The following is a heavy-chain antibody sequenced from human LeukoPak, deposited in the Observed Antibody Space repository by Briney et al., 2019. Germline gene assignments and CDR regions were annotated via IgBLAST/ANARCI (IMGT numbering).Heavy chain of an antibody. CDR2: INPSGGST. D-gene: IGHD2-2*02. Sequence: ASVKVSCKASGYTFTSYYMHWVRQAPGEGLEWMGIINPSGGSTSYAQKFQGRVIMTRDMSTSTVYMELRSLRSEDTAVYYCARVAAEVVGVPGAIGFGWLRRDYYYMDVWGKGTTVTVSS. CDR1: GYTFTSYY. V-gene: IGHV1-46*01. J-gene: IGHJ6*03. CDR3: ARVAAEVVGVPGAIGFGWLRRDYYYMDV.